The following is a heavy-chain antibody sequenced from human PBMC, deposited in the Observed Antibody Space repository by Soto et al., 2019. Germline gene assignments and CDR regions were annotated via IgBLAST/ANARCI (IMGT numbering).Heavy chain of an antibody. CDR3: ARVSNFLGISY. Sequence: ETLSLTCTVSGGSISSYYWSWIRRPPGKGLEWIGYIYYSGSTNYNPSLKSRVTISVDTSKNQFSLKLSSVTAADTAVYYCARVSNFLGISYWGQGTLVTVSS. CDR2: IYYSGST. V-gene: IGHV4-59*01. D-gene: IGHD7-27*01. J-gene: IGHJ4*02. CDR1: GGSISSYY.